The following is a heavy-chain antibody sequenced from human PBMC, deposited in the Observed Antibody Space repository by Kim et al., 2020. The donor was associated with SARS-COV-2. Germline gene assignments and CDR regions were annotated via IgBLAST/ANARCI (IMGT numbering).Heavy chain of an antibody. CDR3: ARELGYYDSSGYYDRYFDL. CDR2: VDYSGNI. D-gene: IGHD3-22*01. CDR1: GGSISAHY. V-gene: IGHV4-39*07. Sequence: SETLSLTCSVSGGSISAHYWGWIRQPPGKGLEWIGTVDYSGNIYNNPSLKSRVTISVDTSKNQFSLRLSSVTAADTAVYYCARELGYYDSSGYYDRYFDLWGRGTLVTVSS. J-gene: IGHJ2*01.